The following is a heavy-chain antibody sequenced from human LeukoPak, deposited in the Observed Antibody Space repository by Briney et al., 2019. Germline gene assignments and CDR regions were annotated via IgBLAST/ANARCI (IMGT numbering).Heavy chain of an antibody. D-gene: IGHD4-17*01. CDR1: GYTFTSYG. Sequence: GASVKVSCKASGYTFTSYGISWVRQAPGQGLGWMGWISAYNGNTNYAQKFQGRVTMTRNTSISTAYMELSSLRSEDTAVYYCARGSTVTTFHYWGQGTLVTVSS. V-gene: IGHV1-18*01. CDR2: ISAYNGNT. J-gene: IGHJ4*02. CDR3: ARGSTVTTFHY.